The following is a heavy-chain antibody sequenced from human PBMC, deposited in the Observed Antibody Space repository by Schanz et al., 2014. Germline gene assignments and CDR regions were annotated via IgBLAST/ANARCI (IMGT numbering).Heavy chain of an antibody. CDR3: AKDIRIRLFFQFDS. D-gene: IGHD3-3*01. CDR1: GFTFADYA. J-gene: IGHJ4*02. V-gene: IGHV3-9*01. Sequence: VQLVESGGGLVQPGRSLRLSCAASGFTFADYAMHWVRQAPGKGLEWVSGISWNGAGIGYADSVKGRFTISRDNAKNSLYLQMNSVTAEDTALYYCAKDIRIRLFFQFDSWGQGTLVTVSS. CDR2: ISWNGAGI.